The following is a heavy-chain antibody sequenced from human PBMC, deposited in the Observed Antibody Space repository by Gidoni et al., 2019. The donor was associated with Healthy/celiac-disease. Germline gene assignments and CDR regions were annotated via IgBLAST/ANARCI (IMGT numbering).Heavy chain of an antibody. CDR3: AKDTAYSGSYYHAFDI. J-gene: IGHJ3*02. V-gene: IGHV3-23*01. CDR2: ISGSGCST. CDR1: GFSFSSYA. Sequence: EVQLLESGGGLVQPGGSLRLSCAASGFSFSSYAMSWVRPAPGKWLEWVQAISGSGCSTYYADSVKVRFTISRDNSKNTLYLQMNSLRAEDTAVYYCAKDTAYSGSYYHAFDIWGQGTMVTVSS. D-gene: IGHD1-26*01.